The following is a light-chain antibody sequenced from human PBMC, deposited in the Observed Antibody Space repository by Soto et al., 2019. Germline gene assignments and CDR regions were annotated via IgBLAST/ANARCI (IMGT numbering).Light chain of an antibody. CDR2: AAS. V-gene: IGKV1-13*02. CDR1: QTIVRY. Sequence: FTQSPASLAASLGDRVTLTCRASQTIVRYLNWYQQKSGRAPRLLISAASSLPGGVPARLSGSGSGTEFTPPIRSLQPDDFATYYCQHYSSPSAFGQGTKVDIK. J-gene: IGKJ1*01. CDR3: QHYSSPSA.